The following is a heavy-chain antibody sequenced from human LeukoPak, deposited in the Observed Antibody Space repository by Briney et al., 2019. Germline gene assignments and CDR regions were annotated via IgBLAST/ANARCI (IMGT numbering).Heavy chain of an antibody. CDR1: GYTFTSYG. CDR2: ISAYNGNT. Sequence: GASVKVSCKASGYTFTSYGIGWVRQAPGQGLEWMGWISAYNGNTNYAQKLQGRVTMTTDTSTSTAYMELRSLRSDDTAVYYCARALHSGSYFLPSYYYYGMDVWGQGTTVTVSS. V-gene: IGHV1-18*01. J-gene: IGHJ6*02. CDR3: ARALHSGSYFLPSYYYYGMDV. D-gene: IGHD1-26*01.